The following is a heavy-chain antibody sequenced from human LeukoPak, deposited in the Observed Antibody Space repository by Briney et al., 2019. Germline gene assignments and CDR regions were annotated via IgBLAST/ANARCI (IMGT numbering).Heavy chain of an antibody. CDR2: ISGSGGST. CDR3: AKGLYYYGSGSYNDY. J-gene: IGHJ4*02. V-gene: IGHV3-23*01. CDR1: GFTFSSYA. Sequence: GGSLRLSCAASGFTFSSYAMSWVRQAPGKGLEWVSAISGSGGSTYYADSVKGRFTISRDNSKNTLYLQMNSLRAEDTAVYYCAKGLYYYGSGSYNDYWGQGTLVTVSS. D-gene: IGHD3-10*01.